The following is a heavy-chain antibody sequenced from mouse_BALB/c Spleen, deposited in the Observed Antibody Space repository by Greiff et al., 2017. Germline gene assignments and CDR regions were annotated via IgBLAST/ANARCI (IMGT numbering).Heavy chain of an antibody. CDR1: GFTFSSFG. Sequence: EVQGVESGGGLVQPGGSRKLSCAASGFTFSSFGMHWVRQAPEKGLEWVAYISSGSSTIYYADTVKGRFTISRDNPKNTLFLQLTSLRSEDTAMYDCARSEGLLLRYALDYWGQGTTLTVSS. CDR3: ARSEGLLLRYALDY. D-gene: IGHD1-1*01. V-gene: IGHV5-17*02. CDR2: ISSGSSTI. J-gene: IGHJ2*01.